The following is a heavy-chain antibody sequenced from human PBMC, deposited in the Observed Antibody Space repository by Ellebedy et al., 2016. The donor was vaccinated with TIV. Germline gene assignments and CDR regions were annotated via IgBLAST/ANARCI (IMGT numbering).Heavy chain of an antibody. Sequence: GESLKISCAASGFTFSNYGMHWVRQAPGKGLEWVAVISYDGSNTYYAGSVKGRFTISRDNSKNTLHLQMNNLRDDDTAVYYCAKGGSSSWHEDYWGQGTLVTVSS. CDR3: AKGGSSSWHEDY. V-gene: IGHV3-30*18. J-gene: IGHJ4*02. CDR1: GFTFSNYG. D-gene: IGHD6-13*01. CDR2: ISYDGSNT.